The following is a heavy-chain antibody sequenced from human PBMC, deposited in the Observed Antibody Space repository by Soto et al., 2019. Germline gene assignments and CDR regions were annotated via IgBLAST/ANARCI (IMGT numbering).Heavy chain of an antibody. CDR3: ARGVTPRAVRDGMDV. V-gene: IGHV3-30*04. D-gene: IGHD2-2*01. CDR1: GFTFSSYA. CDR2: ISYDGSNK. J-gene: IGHJ6*02. Sequence: GGSLRLSCAASGFTFSSYAMQWVRQAPGKGLEWVAVISYDGSNKYYADSVKGRFTISRDNSKNTLHLQMNSLRAEDTAVYYCARGVTPRAVRDGMDVWGQGTTVTVSS.